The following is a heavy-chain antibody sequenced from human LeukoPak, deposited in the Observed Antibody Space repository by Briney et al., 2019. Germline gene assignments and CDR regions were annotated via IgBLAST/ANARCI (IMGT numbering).Heavy chain of an antibody. CDR2: MSSDGSNK. CDR1: GFTFSSCT. CDR3: ARGEPGTTMGVDF. Sequence: GGSLRLSCAASGFTFSSCTMHWVRQAPGKGLEWMAIMSSDGSNKYYGDSVKGRFTVSRDTSKNTAYLQMNSLRVEDTAVYYCARGEPGTTMGVDFWGQGTLVTVSS. J-gene: IGHJ4*02. D-gene: IGHD1-1*01. V-gene: IGHV3-30*04.